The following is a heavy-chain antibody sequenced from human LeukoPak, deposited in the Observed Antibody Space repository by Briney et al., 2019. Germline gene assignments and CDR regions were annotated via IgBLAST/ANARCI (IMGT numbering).Heavy chain of an antibody. CDR1: GGSISSYY. V-gene: IGHV4-59*08. CDR3: ARGTRGHYFDY. J-gene: IGHJ4*02. CDR2: IYYSGST. Sequence: SETLSLTCTVSGGSISSYYWSWIRQPPGKGLEWIGYIYYSGSTNYNPSLKSRVTISVDTSKNQFSLKLSSVTAADTAVYYCARGTRGHYFDYWGQGTLVTVSS. D-gene: IGHD3-16*01.